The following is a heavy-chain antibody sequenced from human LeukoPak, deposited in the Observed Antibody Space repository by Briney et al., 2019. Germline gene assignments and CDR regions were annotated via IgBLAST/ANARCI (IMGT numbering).Heavy chain of an antibody. CDR2: IYYSGST. CDR3: ARSITMVRANWFDP. J-gene: IGHJ5*02. Sequence: SETLSLTCTVSGGSISSSSYYWGWIRQPPGKGLEWIGSIYYSGSTYYNPSRKSRVTIYVDTSKNQFSLKLSSVTAADTAVYYCARSITMVRANWFDPWGQGTLVTVSS. D-gene: IGHD3-10*01. CDR1: GGSISSSSYY. V-gene: IGHV4-39*07.